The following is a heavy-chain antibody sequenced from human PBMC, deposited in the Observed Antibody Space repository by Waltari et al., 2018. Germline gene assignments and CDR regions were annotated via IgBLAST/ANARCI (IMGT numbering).Heavy chain of an antibody. CDR1: GFSISRVHS. D-gene: IGHD3-22*01. CDR3: ARGPVFKYYYHAFDI. V-gene: IGHV4-38-2*01. CDR2: IYESGST. J-gene: IGHJ3*02. Sequence: HVQLQESGPGLVKPSETLSLTCAVPGFSISRVHSWGWVRQPPGKGLEWIGSIYESGSTYHNPSLKSRVTISIDTSKNQFSLKLTSVTAADTAMYYCARGPVFKYYYHAFDIWGQGTMVTVSS.